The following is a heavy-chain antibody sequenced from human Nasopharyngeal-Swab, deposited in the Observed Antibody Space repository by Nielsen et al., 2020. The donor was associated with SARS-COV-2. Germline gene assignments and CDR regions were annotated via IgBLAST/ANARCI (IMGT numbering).Heavy chain of an antibody. V-gene: IGHV3-23*01. CDR1: GFTFSSYA. J-gene: IGHJ4*02. Sequence: GESLKISCAASGFTFSSYAMSWVRQAPGKGLEWVSAISGSGGSTHYADSVKGRFTISRDNSKNTLYLQMNSLRAEDTAVYYCAKGQAVGDFDYWGQGTLVTVSS. CDR3: AKGQAVGDFDY. CDR2: ISGSGGST. D-gene: IGHD4-17*01.